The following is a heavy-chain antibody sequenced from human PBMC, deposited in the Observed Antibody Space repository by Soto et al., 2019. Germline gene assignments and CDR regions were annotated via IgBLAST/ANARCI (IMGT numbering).Heavy chain of an antibody. Sequence: PSESMSLTCTVCGGSISSTSYDWGLIRQPPGKGLEWIGTIYYNGGTYYNPSLKSRVTISVDTSKNQFFLKLSSVTAADTAVYYCARHYDILTGYYTPLEYWGQGTLVTVSS. CDR1: GGSISSTSYD. J-gene: IGHJ4*02. CDR3: ARHYDILTGYYTPLEY. CDR2: IYYNGGT. V-gene: IGHV4-39*01. D-gene: IGHD3-9*01.